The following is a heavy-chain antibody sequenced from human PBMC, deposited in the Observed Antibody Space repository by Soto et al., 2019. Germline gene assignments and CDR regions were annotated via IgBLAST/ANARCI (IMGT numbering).Heavy chain of an antibody. CDR3: ATRSGYYDD. CDR2: ISSSSSTI. V-gene: IGHV3-48*01. CDR1: GFTFSSYS. D-gene: IGHD3-22*01. J-gene: IGHJ4*02. Sequence: EVQLVESGGGLVQPGGSLRLSCAASGFTFSSYSMNWVRQAPGKGLEWVSYISSSSSTIFYADSVKGRFTISRDNAKNSLYLQTNSLRAEDTSVYYCATRSGYYDDWGQGTLVTVS.